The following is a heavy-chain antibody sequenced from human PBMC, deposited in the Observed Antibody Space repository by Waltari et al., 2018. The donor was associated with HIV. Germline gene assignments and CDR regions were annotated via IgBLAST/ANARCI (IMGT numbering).Heavy chain of an antibody. D-gene: IGHD3-22*01. CDR3: ARGYDSNNYYGMDV. Sequence: QVQLVESGGGVVQPGRSLRLSFSASGFTFRSYAMPCVRPAPGKGLEWVAVISYDGSNKYYADSVKGRFTISRDNSKNTLYLQMNSLRAEDTAVYYCARGYDSNNYYGMDVWGQGTTVTVSS. J-gene: IGHJ6*02. V-gene: IGHV3-30*04. CDR2: ISYDGSNK. CDR1: GFTFRSYA.